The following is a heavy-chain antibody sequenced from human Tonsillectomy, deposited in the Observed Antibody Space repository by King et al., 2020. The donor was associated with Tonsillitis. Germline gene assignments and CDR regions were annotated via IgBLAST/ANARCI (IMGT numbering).Heavy chain of an antibody. J-gene: IGHJ4*02. CDR1: GGSFSGYY. D-gene: IGHD3-22*01. Sequence: VQLQQWGAGLLKPSETPSLTCAVYGGSFSGYYWSWIRQPPGKGLEWIGEINHSGSTNYNPSLKSRVTISVDTSKNQFSLKLSSVTAADTAVYYCARGRWYYYDSSGYPFDYWGQGTLVTVSS. CDR2: INHSGST. CDR3: ARGRWYYYDSSGYPFDY. V-gene: IGHV4-34*01.